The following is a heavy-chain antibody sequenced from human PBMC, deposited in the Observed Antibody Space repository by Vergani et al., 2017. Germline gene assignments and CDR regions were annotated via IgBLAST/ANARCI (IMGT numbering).Heavy chain of an antibody. CDR3: ASSSPKYHTVREDY. D-gene: IGHD4-11*01. V-gene: IGHV3-21*04. CDR2: ISSSGSTI. Sequence: EVQLVESGGGLVKPGGSLRLSCAASGFTFSSYSMNWVRQAPGKGLEWVSSISSSGSTIYYADSVKGRFTISRDNAKNSLYLQMNSLRAEDTAVYYCASSSPKYHTVREDYWGQGTLVTVSS. CDR1: GFTFSSYS. J-gene: IGHJ4*02.